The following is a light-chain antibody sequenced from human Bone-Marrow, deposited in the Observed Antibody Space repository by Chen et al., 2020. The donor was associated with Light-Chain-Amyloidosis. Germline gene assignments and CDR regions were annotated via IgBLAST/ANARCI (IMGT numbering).Light chain of an antibody. V-gene: IGLV1-44*01. CDR1: ISNIGSNS. CDR3: VAWDDSLNGPM. Sequence: QSVLTQPPSASGTPGHRVTISCSGGISNIGSNSVNWHQQLPGTAPRLLIYNNERRPSGVPDRFAGCKSGTSAYLAISGLQSEDEADYYCVAWDDSLNGPMFGGGTKLTVL. J-gene: IGLJ3*02. CDR2: NNE.